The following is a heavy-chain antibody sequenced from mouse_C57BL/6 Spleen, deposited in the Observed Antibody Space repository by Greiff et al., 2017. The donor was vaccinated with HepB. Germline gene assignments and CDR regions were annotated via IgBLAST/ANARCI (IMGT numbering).Heavy chain of an antibody. CDR1: GYTFTSYW. J-gene: IGHJ1*03. D-gene: IGHD1-1*01. Sequence: QVQLQQPGAELVRPGSSVKLSCKASGYTFTSYWMDWVKQRPGQGLEWIGNIYPSDSETHYNQKFKDKATLTVDKSSSTAYMQLSSLTSEDSAVYYCAREAYGSSYWYFDVWGTGTTVTGSS. CDR2: IYPSDSET. CDR3: AREAYGSSYWYFDV. V-gene: IGHV1-61*01.